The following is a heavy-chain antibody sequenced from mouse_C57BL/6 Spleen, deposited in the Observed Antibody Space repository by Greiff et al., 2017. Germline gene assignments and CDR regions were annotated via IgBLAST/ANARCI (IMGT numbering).Heavy chain of an antibody. CDR3: ARYDGNSWFAY. J-gene: IGHJ3*01. V-gene: IGHV1-63*01. Sequence: QVQLQQSGAELVRPGTSVKMSCKASGYTFTNYWIGWAKQRPGHGLEWIGDSYPGGGYTNYNEKFKGKATLTADKSSSTAYMQFSSLTSEDSAIYYCARYDGNSWFAYWGQGTLVTVSA. CDR2: SYPGGGYT. D-gene: IGHD2-1*01. CDR1: GYTFTNYW.